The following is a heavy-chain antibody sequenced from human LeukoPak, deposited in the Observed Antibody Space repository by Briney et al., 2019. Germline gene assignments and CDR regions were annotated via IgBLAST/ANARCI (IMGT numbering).Heavy chain of an antibody. D-gene: IGHD2-2*01. Sequence: ASVTVSCKASGYTFTSYDINWMRQATGQGLEWMGWMNPNSGNTGYAQKFQGRVTMTRNTSISTAYMELSRLRSDDTAVYYCARVTSKDDAFDIWGQGTMVTVSS. CDR3: ARVTSKDDAFDI. CDR1: GYTFTSYD. J-gene: IGHJ3*02. CDR2: MNPNSGNT. V-gene: IGHV1-8*01.